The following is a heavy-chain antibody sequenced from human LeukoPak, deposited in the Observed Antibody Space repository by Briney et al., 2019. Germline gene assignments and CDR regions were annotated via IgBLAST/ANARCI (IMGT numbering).Heavy chain of an antibody. CDR1: GYTFTGYY. J-gene: IGHJ3*02. CDR2: INPNSGGT. Sequence: ASVTVSFKASGYTFTGYYMHWVRQAPGQGLEWMGWINPNSGGTNYAQKFQGRVTMTRDTSISTAYMELSRLRSDDTAVYYCARLEWELLNAFDIWGQGTMVTVSS. V-gene: IGHV1-2*02. CDR3: ARLEWELLNAFDI. D-gene: IGHD1-26*01.